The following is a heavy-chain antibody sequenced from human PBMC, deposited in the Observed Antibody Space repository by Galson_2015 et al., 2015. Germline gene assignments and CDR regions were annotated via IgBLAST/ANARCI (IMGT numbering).Heavy chain of an antibody. V-gene: IGHV3-21*01. CDR1: EFTFSSYY. D-gene: IGHD3-3*01. CDR3: ARQILDYDFWSGYYPTNFDY. Sequence: SLRLSCAASEFTFSSYYMSWVRQAPGKGLEWVSSISSTTTYIYYADSVKGRFTISRDNAKNSLYLQMNSPGAEDTAVYYCARQILDYDFWSGYYPTNFDYWGQGTLVIVSS. J-gene: IGHJ4*02. CDR2: ISSTTTYI.